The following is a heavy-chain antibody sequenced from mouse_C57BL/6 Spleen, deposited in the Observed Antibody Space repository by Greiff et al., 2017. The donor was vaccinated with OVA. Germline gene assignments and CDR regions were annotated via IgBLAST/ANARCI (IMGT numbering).Heavy chain of an antibody. CDR2: IYPRSGNT. CDR1: GYTFTSYG. V-gene: IGHV1-81*01. D-gene: IGHD3-2*01. CDR3: ARDSSGYFDY. J-gene: IGHJ2*01. Sequence: QVQLKESGAELARPGASVKLSCKASGYTFTSYGISWVKQRTGQGLEWIGEIYPRSGNTYYNEKFKGKATLTADKSSSTAYMELRSLTSEDSAVYFCARDSSGYFDYWGQGTTLTVSS.